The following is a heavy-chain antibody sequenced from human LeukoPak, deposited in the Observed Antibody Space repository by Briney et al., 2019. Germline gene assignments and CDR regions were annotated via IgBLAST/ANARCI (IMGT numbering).Heavy chain of an antibody. CDR3: ARRRSYYGSGSYIWWFDP. Sequence: SETLSLTCTVSGGSISSGSYYWSWIRQPAGKGLEWIGRIYTSGSTNYNPSLKSRVTISVDTSKNQFSLKLSSVTAADTAVYYCARRRSYYGSGSYIWWFDPWGQGTLVTVSS. J-gene: IGHJ5*02. D-gene: IGHD3-10*01. CDR2: IYTSGST. V-gene: IGHV4-61*02. CDR1: GGSISSGSYY.